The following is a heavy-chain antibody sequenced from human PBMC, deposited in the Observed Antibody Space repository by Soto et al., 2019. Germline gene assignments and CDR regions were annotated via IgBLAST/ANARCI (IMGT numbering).Heavy chain of an antibody. CDR2: MYDSGST. Sequence: KTSETLSLTCTVSGVSINSDGYSWSWIRQHPRKGLEWIGYMYDSGSTFYNPSLKSRVTMSIDTSKNQLSLKLSSVTAADTAVYYCARDQPPITVTVVHFDFWGRGTLVTVSS. J-gene: IGHJ2*01. CDR3: ARDQPPITVTVVHFDF. V-gene: IGHV4-31*03. D-gene: IGHD1-20*01. CDR1: GVSINSDGYS.